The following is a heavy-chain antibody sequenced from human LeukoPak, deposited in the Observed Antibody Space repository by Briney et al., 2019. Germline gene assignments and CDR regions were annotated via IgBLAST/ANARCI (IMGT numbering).Heavy chain of an antibody. Sequence: GGSLRLSCAASGFTFSNYWIHWVRQAPGKGLVWVSRIDNAGSITTYADSVKGRFTISRDNAKNSLYLQMNSLRAEDTAVYYCARTAARRFDYWGQGTLVTVSS. CDR1: GFTFSNYW. CDR2: IDNAGSIT. D-gene: IGHD6-6*01. J-gene: IGHJ4*02. CDR3: ARTAARRFDY. V-gene: IGHV3-74*03.